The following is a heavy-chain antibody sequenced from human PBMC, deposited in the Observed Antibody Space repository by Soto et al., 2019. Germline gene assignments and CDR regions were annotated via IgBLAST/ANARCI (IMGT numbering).Heavy chain of an antibody. CDR1: GFTFSDPY. Sequence: DVQLVESGGGLVQPGGSLRLSCAVSGFTFSDPYMDWVRQAPGKGLEWVGRTRNKANRYTTEYAASVKGRFTVSRDDSKSSLYLQMNSLTTEDTAIYYCARSTGNHRYFDLWGRGTLVTVSS. J-gene: IGHJ2*01. V-gene: IGHV3-72*01. CDR2: TRNKANRYTT. D-gene: IGHD3-9*01. CDR3: ARSTGNHRYFDL.